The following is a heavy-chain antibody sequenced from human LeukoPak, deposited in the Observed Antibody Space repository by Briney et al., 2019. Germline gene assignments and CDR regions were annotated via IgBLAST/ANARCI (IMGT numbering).Heavy chain of an antibody. CDR2: IYSGGST. J-gene: IGHJ4*02. CDR1: GFTVSSNY. V-gene: IGHV3-66*01. CDR3: ARVPRGPYFDY. Sequence: QSGGSLRLSCAASGFTVSSNYMSWVRQAPGKGLEWVSVIYSGGSTYYADSVKGRFTISRDNSKNTLYLQMNSLRAEDTAVYYCARVPRGPYFDYWGQGTLVTVSS.